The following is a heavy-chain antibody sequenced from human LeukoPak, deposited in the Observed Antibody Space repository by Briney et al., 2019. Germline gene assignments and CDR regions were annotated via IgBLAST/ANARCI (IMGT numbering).Heavy chain of an antibody. CDR1: GGSISSGGYY. V-gene: IGHV4-31*03. Sequence: NPSETLSLTCTVSGGSISSGGYYWSWIRQHPGKGLEWIGYIYYSGSTYYNPSLKSRVTISVDTSKNQFSLKLSSVTAADTAVYYCAKGVLRSGGSLYEYYGVDVWGQGTTVTVSS. D-gene: IGHD2-15*01. J-gene: IGHJ6*02. CDR2: IYYSGST. CDR3: AKGVLRSGGSLYEYYGVDV.